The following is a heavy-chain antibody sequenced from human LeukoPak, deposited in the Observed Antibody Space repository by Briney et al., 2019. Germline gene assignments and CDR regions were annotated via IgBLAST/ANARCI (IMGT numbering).Heavy chain of an antibody. D-gene: IGHD3-10*01. CDR1: GYTFTGYY. CDR3: AREMDASSGSFQV. Sequence: ASVKVSCKTSGYTFTGYYLHWVRQAPGQGLEWMGWINPDSGYTNYAQKFQARVTMTRDTSITTAYMELSRLRFDDTAVYYCAREMDASSGSFQVWGQGTLVTVSS. CDR2: INPDSGYT. J-gene: IGHJ4*02. V-gene: IGHV1-2*02.